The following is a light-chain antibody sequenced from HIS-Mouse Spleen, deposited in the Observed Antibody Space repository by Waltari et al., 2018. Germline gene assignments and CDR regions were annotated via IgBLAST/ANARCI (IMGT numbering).Light chain of an antibody. CDR3: SSYTSSSFNVV. J-gene: IGLJ2*01. Sequence: QSALTPPASVSGSPGPSIPISCTGTSSDVGGLNYVPCYQQHPGKAPKLMIYDVSNRPSGVSNRFSGSKSGNTASLTISGLQAEDEADYYCSSYTSSSFNVVFGGGTKLTVL. V-gene: IGLV2-14*03. CDR2: DVS. CDR1: SSDVGGLNY.